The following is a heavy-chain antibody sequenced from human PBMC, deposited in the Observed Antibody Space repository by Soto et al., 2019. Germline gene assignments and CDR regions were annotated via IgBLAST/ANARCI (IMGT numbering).Heavy chain of an antibody. J-gene: IGHJ4*02. D-gene: IGHD3-10*01. CDR1: GYTFTSYG. CDR3: ARENGEKIYDY. V-gene: IGHV1-18*01. CDR2: ISAYNGNT. Sequence: QVQLVQSGAEVKKPGASVKVSCKASGYTFTSYGISWVRQAPGQGLARMGWISAYNGNTNYAQKLQGRVTMTTDTCTSTAYMELRSLRSEDTAVYYCARENGEKIYDYWGQGTLVTVSS.